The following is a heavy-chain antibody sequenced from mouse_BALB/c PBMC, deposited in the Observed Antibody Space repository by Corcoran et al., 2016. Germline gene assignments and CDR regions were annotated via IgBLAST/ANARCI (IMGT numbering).Heavy chain of an antibody. CDR1: GYTFTNYG. J-gene: IGHJ2*01. Sequence: QIQLVQSGPELKKPGETVKISCKAAGYTFTNYGMNWVKQAPGKGLKWMGWINTYTGEPTYSDDFKGRFAFSLETSASTAYLQINNLKNEDMATYFCARWGTTMITSYFDYWGQGTILTVSS. CDR3: ARWGTTMITSYFDY. D-gene: IGHD2-4*01. V-gene: IGHV9-1*02. CDR2: INTYTGEP.